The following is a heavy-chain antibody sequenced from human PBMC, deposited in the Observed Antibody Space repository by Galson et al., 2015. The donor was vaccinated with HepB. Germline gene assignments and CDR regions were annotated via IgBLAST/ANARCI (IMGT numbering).Heavy chain of an antibody. D-gene: IGHD3-10*01. CDR2: MNPDTGGT. Sequence: SCKASGYSFTDYYMHWVRQVPGQGLEWMGRMNPDTGGTHYAQKFQGRITMTRDTSIRTVSMELSRLRSDDTAVYYCARDLMRSGSFFTNCFGPWGQGTLVIGSA. CDR1: GYSFTDYY. V-gene: IGHV1-2*06. J-gene: IGHJ5*02. CDR3: ARDLMRSGSFFTNCFGP.